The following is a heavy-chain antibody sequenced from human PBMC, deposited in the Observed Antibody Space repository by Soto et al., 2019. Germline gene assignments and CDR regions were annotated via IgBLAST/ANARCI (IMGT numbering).Heavy chain of an antibody. CDR3: ARGVSGYYGFDY. D-gene: IGHD5-12*01. J-gene: IGHJ4*02. CDR2: IKGDETST. CDR1: GFTFSNYW. Sequence: EVQLVESGGGPAQFGGSLRRSCAASGFTFSNYWMHWVRQVPGKGLVWVSRIKGDETSTGYADSGKGRCTIIRDNVKNTLYLQMNSLRAEDTAVYYCARGVSGYYGFDYWGQGTLVTVSS. V-gene: IGHV3-74*01.